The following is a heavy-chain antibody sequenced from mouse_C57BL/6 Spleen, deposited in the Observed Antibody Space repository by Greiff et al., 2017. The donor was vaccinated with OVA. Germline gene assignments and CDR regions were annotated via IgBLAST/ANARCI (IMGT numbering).Heavy chain of an antibody. CDR2: IDPEDGDT. V-gene: IGHV14-1*01. Sequence: VQLQQSGAELVRPGASVKLSCTASGFNIKDYYMHWVKQRPEQGLEWIGRIDPEDGDTEYAPKFQGKATMTADTSSNTAYLQLSSLTSEDTAVYYCTTDYGSSLWFAYWGQGTLVTVSA. D-gene: IGHD1-1*01. CDR1: GFNIKDYY. CDR3: TTDYGSSLWFAY. J-gene: IGHJ3*01.